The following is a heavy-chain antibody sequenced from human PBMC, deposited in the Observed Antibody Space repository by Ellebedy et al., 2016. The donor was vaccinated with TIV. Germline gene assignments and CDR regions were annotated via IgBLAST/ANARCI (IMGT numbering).Heavy chain of an antibody. J-gene: IGHJ4*02. V-gene: IGHV4-59*08. CDR3: ARQSSLGSRYGHFDY. CDR1: GGSVTSYY. CDR2: IYDSGRF. Sequence: GSLRLSCSVSGGSVTSYYWNWLRQSPETGLEWIGYIYDSGRFLYNPSLKGRVTISADASSNQLSLRLTSVTAADTAVYYCARQSSLGSRYGHFDYWGQGTLVTVSS. D-gene: IGHD2-15*01.